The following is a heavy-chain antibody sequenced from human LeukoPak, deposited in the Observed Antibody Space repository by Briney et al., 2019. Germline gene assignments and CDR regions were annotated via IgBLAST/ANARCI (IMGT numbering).Heavy chain of an antibody. CDR1: GGSISSGGYY. V-gene: IGHV4-31*03. CDR3: ARDSGSGWSLTDAFDI. CDR2: IYYSGST. Sequence: PSQTLSLTCTVSGGSISSGGYYWSWIRQHPGKGLEWIGYIYYSGSTYYNPSPKSRVTISVDTSKNQFSLKLSSVTAADTAVYYCARDSGSGWSLTDAFDIWGQGTMVTVSS. D-gene: IGHD6-19*01. J-gene: IGHJ3*02.